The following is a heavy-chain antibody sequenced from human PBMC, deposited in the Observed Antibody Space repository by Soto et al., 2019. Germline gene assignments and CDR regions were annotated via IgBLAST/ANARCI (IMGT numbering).Heavy chain of an antibody. D-gene: IGHD3-10*01. CDR1: GGSISSSSYY. Sequence: SETLSLTCTVSGGSISSSSYYWGWIRQPPGKGLEWIGSIYYSGSTYYNPSLKSRVTISVDTSKNQFSLKLSSVTAADTAVYYCAGHVNLLLWFGELFGAFDIWGQGTMVTVSS. CDR3: AGHVNLLLWFGELFGAFDI. J-gene: IGHJ3*02. V-gene: IGHV4-39*01. CDR2: IYYSGST.